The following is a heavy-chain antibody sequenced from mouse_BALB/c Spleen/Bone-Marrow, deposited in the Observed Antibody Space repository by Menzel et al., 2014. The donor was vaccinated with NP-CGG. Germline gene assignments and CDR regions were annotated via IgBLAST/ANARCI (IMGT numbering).Heavy chain of an antibody. CDR2: IDPYNGGT. CDR1: GYAFXSYN. Sequence: EVQLQQSGPELVKPGASVKVSCKASGYAFXSYNMYWVKQSHGKSLEWIGYIDPYNGGTTYNQKFKVKATLTVDKSSSTAYMHLNSLTSEDSAVYYCAREGCFAWFAYWGQGTLVTVSA. J-gene: IGHJ3*01. CDR3: AREGCFAWFAY. V-gene: IGHV1S135*01.